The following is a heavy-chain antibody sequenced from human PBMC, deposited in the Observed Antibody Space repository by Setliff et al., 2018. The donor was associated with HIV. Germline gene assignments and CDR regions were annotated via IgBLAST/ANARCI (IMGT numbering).Heavy chain of an antibody. CDR2: IYYTGSP. D-gene: IGHD6-6*01. V-gene: IGHV4-34*01. J-gene: IGHJ6*03. CDR1: GGSFSGYY. CDR3: ARGGGTSSPIDYHYYIDV. Sequence: PSETLSLTCAVYGGSFSGYYWSWIRQPPGKGLEWIGGIYYTGSPFYNPSLKSRVTISVDTSNNQFSLKLSSVTAADTAVYYCARGGGTSSPIDYHYYIDVWGKGTTVTVSS.